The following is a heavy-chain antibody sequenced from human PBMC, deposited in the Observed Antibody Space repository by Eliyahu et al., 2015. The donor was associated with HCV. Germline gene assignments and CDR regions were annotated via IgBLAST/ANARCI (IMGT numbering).Heavy chain of an antibody. J-gene: IGHJ4*02. CDR3: TRGNSSSWYGDYYFDY. CDR1: GXTFGXYA. V-gene: IGHV3-49*03. Sequence: EVQLVESGGGLVQPGRSLRXSCTXSGXTFGXYAMXWFRQAPGKGXEWVGXIRSKAYGGTTEYAASVKGRFTISRDDSKSIAYLQMNSLKTEDTAVYYCTRGNSSSWYGDYYFDYWGQGTLVTVSS. D-gene: IGHD6-13*01. CDR2: IRSKAYGGTT.